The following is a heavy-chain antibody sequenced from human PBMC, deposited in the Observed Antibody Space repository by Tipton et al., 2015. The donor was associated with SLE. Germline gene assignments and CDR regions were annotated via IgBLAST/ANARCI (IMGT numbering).Heavy chain of an antibody. CDR1: GYTFTSYG. D-gene: IGHD3-3*01. CDR3: AMRVVSLYYYGMDV. Sequence: QSGPEVKKPGASVRVSCKASGYTFTSYGISWVRQAPGQGLEWMGWISAYNGNTNYAQKLQGRVTMTTDTSTSTAYMELRSLRSDDTAVYYCAMRVVSLYYYGMDVWGQGTTVTVSS. V-gene: IGHV1-18*01. CDR2: ISAYNGNT. J-gene: IGHJ6*02.